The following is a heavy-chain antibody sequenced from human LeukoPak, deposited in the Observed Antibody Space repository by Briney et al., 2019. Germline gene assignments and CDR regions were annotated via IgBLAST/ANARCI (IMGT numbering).Heavy chain of an antibody. V-gene: IGHV1-2*02. CDR3: ARGPSDASFDY. CDR1: GYTFSAYY. J-gene: IGHJ4*02. Sequence: ASVKVSCKTSGYTFSAYYIHWMRHAPGQGFEWMGWINPINGGIRVAQKFQGRVTMTRDTSMNTVYVELSGLLTDDTAVYFCARGPSDASFDYWGQGTLGTVSA. D-gene: IGHD1-26*01. CDR2: INPINGGI.